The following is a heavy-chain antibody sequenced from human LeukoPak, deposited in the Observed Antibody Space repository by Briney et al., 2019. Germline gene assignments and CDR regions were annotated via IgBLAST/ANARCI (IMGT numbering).Heavy chain of an antibody. CDR3: ARDRVAVAGLGGTNWFDP. CDR2: ISAYNGNT. Sequence: ASVKVSCKDSVYTFTSYGICWVRQAPGQGLEWMGWISAYNGNTNYAQKLQGRVTMTTDTFTSAAYMELRSLRSDDTAVYYCARDRVAVAGLGGTNWFDPWGQGTLVTVSS. D-gene: IGHD6-19*01. CDR1: VYTFTSYG. V-gene: IGHV1-18*01. J-gene: IGHJ5*02.